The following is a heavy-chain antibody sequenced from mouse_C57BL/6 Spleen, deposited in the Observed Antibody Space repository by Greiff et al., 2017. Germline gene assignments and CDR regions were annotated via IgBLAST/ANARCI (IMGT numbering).Heavy chain of an antibody. CDR2: IHPNSGST. Sequence: QVQLQQPGAELVKPGASVTLSCKASGYTFTSYWMHWVKQRPGQGLEWIGMIHPNSGSTNDNEKFKSKAKLNVDKYASTAYMQLSSLTSEDSAVDYCARPIASSAWFAYWGQGTLVTVSA. V-gene: IGHV1-64*01. CDR1: GYTFTSYW. CDR3: ARPIASSAWFAY. D-gene: IGHD6-2*01. J-gene: IGHJ3*01.